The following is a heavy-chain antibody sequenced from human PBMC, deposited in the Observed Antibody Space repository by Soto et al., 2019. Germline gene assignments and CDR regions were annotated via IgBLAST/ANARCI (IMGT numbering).Heavy chain of an antibody. CDR1: GFSYSSYV. J-gene: IGHJ4*02. Sequence: GGSLRLSCEASGFSYSSYVMNWVRQAPGKGLEWVSAISGSGDTTYYADSVKGRFTISRDNSKNTLYLQMNSLRAEDTAVYYCAKLGGTAAYYFDYWGQGTLVTVSS. D-gene: IGHD2-2*01. CDR3: AKLGGTAAYYFDY. CDR2: ISGSGDTT. V-gene: IGHV3-23*01.